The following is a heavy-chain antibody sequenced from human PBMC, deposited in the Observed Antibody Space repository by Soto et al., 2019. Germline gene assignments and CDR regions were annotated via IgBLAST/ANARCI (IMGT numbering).Heavy chain of an antibody. CDR2: IYYSGST. Sequence: PSETLSLTCTVSGGSISSYYWSWIRQPPGKGLEWIGYIYYSGSTNYNPSLKSRVTISVDTSKNQFSLKLSSVTAADTAVYYCAGTTTAPLAYWGQGTLVTVSS. J-gene: IGHJ4*02. V-gene: IGHV4-59*08. D-gene: IGHD4-4*01. CDR1: GGSISSYY. CDR3: AGTTTAPLAY.